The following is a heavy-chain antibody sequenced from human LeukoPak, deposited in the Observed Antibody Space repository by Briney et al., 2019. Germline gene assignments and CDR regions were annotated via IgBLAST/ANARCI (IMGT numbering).Heavy chain of an antibody. CDR2: THNNGDS. D-gene: IGHD6-13*01. CDR3: ARQPGGTAAFDI. Sequence: SETLSLTCTVSDASIDSYYWSWIRQPPGKGLEWIGYTHNNGDSNYNPSLKSRLTISVDTSKNEVSLVLTSVTAADTALYYCARQPGGTAAFDIWAQGTMVTVSA. J-gene: IGHJ3*02. CDR1: DASIDSYY. V-gene: IGHV4-59*08.